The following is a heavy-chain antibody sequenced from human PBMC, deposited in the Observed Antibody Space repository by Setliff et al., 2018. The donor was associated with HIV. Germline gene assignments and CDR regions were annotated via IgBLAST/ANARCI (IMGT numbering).Heavy chain of an antibody. CDR3: ARTGGMVYVDY. D-gene: IGHD2-8*01. J-gene: IGHJ4*02. V-gene: IGHV4-59*02. CDR2: IYNSVTT. Sequence: SETLSLTCSVSGASVNYNTWSWIRQAPGKGLQWIGFIYNSVTTNYNPSLKSRATISLDTSKNQFSLKLTSVTAADTAVFYCARTGGMVYVDYWGQGTLVTVSS. CDR1: GASVNYNT.